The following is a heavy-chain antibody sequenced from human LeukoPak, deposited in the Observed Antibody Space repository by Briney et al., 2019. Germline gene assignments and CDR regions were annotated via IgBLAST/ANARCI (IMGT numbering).Heavy chain of an antibody. CDR3: ASDLIAAAGTGGDY. CDR2: ISSSSSYI. D-gene: IGHD6-13*01. V-gene: IGHV3-21*01. Sequence: GGSLRLSCAASGFTFSSYSMNWVRQAPGKGLEWASSISSSSSYIYYADSVKGRFTISRDNAKNSLYLQMNSLRAEDTAVYYCASDLIAAAGTGGDYWGQGTLVTVSS. CDR1: GFTFSSYS. J-gene: IGHJ4*02.